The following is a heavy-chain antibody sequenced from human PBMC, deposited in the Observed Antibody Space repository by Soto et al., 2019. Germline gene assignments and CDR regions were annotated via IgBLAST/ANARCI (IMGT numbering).Heavy chain of an antibody. J-gene: IGHJ3*02. CDR3: ARDLGNITMIVVVRYDAFDI. CDR1: GYTFTSYG. CDR2: ISAYNGNT. D-gene: IGHD3-22*01. V-gene: IGHV1-18*01. Sequence: ASVKVSCKASGYTFTSYGISWVRQAPGQGLEWMGWISAYNGNTNYAQKLQGRVTMTTDTSTSTAYTELRSLRSDDTAVYYCARDLGNITMIVVVRYDAFDIWGQGTMVTVSS.